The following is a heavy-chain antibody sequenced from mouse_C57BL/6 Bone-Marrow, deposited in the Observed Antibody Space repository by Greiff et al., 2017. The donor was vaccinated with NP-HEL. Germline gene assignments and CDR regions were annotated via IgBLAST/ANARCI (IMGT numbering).Heavy chain of an antibody. V-gene: IGHV14-1*01. Sequence: VQLQQPGAELVRPGTSVKLSCKASGYTFTSYYMHWVKQRPEQGLEWIGRIDPEDGDTEYAPKFQGKATMTADTSSNTADLQLSSLTSEDTAVYYCGGGNFAMDYWGQGTSVTVSS. CDR1: GYTFTSYY. J-gene: IGHJ4*01. CDR3: GGGNFAMDY. CDR2: IDPEDGDT.